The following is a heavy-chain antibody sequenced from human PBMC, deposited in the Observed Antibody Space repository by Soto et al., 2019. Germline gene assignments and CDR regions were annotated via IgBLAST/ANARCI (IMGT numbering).Heavy chain of an antibody. V-gene: IGHV1-69*02. CDR2: IIPVHGVA. J-gene: IGHJ3*01. CDR3: ARWLNNGDSYVSDF. Sequence: QVQLVQSGAEVRKPGSSVKVSCKASGVTFSSYTISWVRQAPGQGLEWMGRIIPVHGVANYAPKFQGRLTISADDPTSTVYMDFSSLKSEGTAIYYARWLNNGDSYVSDFWGQGTFITVSS. D-gene: IGHD3-16*01. CDR1: GVTFSSYT.